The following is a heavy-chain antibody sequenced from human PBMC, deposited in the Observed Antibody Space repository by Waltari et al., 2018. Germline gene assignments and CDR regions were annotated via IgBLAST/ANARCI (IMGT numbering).Heavy chain of an antibody. D-gene: IGHD3-16*02. Sequence: QVQLVQSGAEVKKPGASVKVSCKASGYTFTSYGISWVRQAPGQGLEGMGWISAYNGNTNYAQKLQGRVTMTTDTSTSTAYMELRSLRSDDTAVYYCARDYDPRPFDYVWGSYRYTPGYWGQGTLVTVSS. V-gene: IGHV1-18*01. CDR2: ISAYNGNT. CDR1: GYTFTSYG. CDR3: ARDYDPRPFDYVWGSYRYTPGY. J-gene: IGHJ4*02.